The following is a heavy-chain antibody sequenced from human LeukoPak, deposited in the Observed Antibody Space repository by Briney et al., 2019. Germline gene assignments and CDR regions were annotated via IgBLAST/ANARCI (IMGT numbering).Heavy chain of an antibody. V-gene: IGHV4-30-4*08. Sequence: PSQTLSLTCTVSGGSISSGDYYWSWIRQPPGKGLEWIGYIYYSGSTYYNPSLKSRVTISVDTSKNQFSLKLSSVTAADTAVYYCARTEVMDSSGYYYGSFDYWGQGTLVTVSS. CDR2: IYYSGST. J-gene: IGHJ4*02. D-gene: IGHD3-22*01. CDR3: ARTEVMDSSGYYYGSFDY. CDR1: GGSISSGDYY.